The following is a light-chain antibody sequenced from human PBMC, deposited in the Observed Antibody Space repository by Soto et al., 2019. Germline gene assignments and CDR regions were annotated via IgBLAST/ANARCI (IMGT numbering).Light chain of an antibody. V-gene: IGLV2-8*01. CDR3: KSYAGSNTYV. J-gene: IGLJ1*01. CDR1: SSDIGHYDY. Sequence: QSALTQPASVSGSPGQSITISCTGTSSDIGHYDYVSWYQHHPGKAPRLIIYEVVQRPSGVPDRFSGSKSGNTASLTVSGLQAADEADYFCKSYAGSNTYVFGSGTKLTVL. CDR2: EVV.